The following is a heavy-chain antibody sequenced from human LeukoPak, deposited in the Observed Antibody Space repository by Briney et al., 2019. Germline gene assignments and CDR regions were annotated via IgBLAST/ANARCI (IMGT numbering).Heavy chain of an antibody. Sequence: SETLSLTCAVYGGSFSGYYWSWIRQPPGKGLEWIGSIYYSGSTYYNPSLKSRVTISVDTSKNQFSLKLSAVAAADTAVYYCARVPYYDILTGYPDYWGQGTLVTVSS. CDR1: GGSFSGYY. CDR2: IYYSGST. D-gene: IGHD3-9*01. J-gene: IGHJ4*02. CDR3: ARVPYYDILTGYPDY. V-gene: IGHV4-34*01.